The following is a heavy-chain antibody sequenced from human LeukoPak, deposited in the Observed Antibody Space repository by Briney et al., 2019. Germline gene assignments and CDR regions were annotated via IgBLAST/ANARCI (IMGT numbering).Heavy chain of an antibody. CDR1: GLIFKDAW. D-gene: IGHD2/OR15-2a*01. V-gene: IGHV3-15*07. CDR3: STRILTERNDY. Sequence: PGGSLRLSCAASGLIFKDAWMTWVRQAPGRGLEWVGRIKSKTDGASIDYAAPVKGRFTISRDDSKDTLYLQMDGLKADDTAVYYCSTRILTERNDYGGQGTLVTVS. CDR2: IKSKTDGASI. J-gene: IGHJ4*02.